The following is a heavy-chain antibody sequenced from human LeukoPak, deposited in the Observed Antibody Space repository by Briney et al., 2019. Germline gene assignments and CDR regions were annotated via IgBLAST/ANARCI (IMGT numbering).Heavy chain of an antibody. J-gene: IGHJ3*02. CDR3: TRATKAWAFDI. Sequence: QPGGSLRVSCAASGFTFSTYWMHWVRHAPGEGLVWVSRINSDDSIINYADSVKGRFTISRDNAKNTLYLQMNSLRAEDTAVYYCTRATKAWAFDIWGQGTMVIVSS. CDR2: INSDDSII. D-gene: IGHD2-8*01. V-gene: IGHV3-74*01. CDR1: GFTFSTYW.